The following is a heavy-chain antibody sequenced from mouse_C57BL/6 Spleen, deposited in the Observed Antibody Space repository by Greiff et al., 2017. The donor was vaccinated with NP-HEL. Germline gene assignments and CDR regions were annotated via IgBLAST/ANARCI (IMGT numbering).Heavy chain of an antibody. CDR2: IGPETGGT. CDR3: TRGGLSTMDY. J-gene: IGHJ4*01. V-gene: IGHV1-15*01. CDR1: GYTFTDYE. D-gene: IGHD2-3*01. Sequence: QFQLQQSGAELVRPGASVTLSCKASGYTFTDYEMHWVKQTPVHGLEWIGAIGPETGGTAYNQKFKGKAILTADKSSSTAYMELRSLTSEDSAVYYCTRGGLSTMDYWGQGTSVTVSS.